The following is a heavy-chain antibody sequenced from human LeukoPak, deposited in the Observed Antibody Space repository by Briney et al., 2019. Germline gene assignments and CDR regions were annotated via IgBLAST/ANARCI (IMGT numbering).Heavy chain of an antibody. J-gene: IGHJ6*03. V-gene: IGHV4-34*01. CDR1: GGSFCGYY. Sequence: SETLSLTCAVYGGSFCGYYWSWIRQPPGKGLEWIGEINHSGSTNYNPSLKSRVTISVDTSKNQFSLKLSSVTAADTAVYYCARGCKQLVSRYYYYYYMDVWGKGTTVTVSS. D-gene: IGHD6-6*01. CDR3: ARGCKQLVSRYYYYYYMDV. CDR2: INHSGST.